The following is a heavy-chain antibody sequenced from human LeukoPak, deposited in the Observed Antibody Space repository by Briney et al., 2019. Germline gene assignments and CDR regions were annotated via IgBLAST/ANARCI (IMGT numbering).Heavy chain of an antibody. Sequence: PSETLSLTCTVSGSSISSSSYYWGWIRQPPGKGLEWIGSIYYSGSTYYNPSLKSRVTISVDTSKNQFSLKLSSVTAADTAVYYCVGQQLVPADFDYWGQGTLVTVSS. J-gene: IGHJ4*02. D-gene: IGHD6-6*01. CDR1: GSSISSSSYY. CDR2: IYYSGST. V-gene: IGHV4-39*01. CDR3: VGQQLVPADFDY.